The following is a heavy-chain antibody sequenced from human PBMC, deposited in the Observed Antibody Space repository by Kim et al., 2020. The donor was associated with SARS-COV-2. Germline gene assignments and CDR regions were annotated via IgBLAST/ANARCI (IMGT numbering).Heavy chain of an antibody. V-gene: IGHV4-34*01. J-gene: IGHJ1*01. D-gene: IGHD3-22*01. CDR1: GGPSGEYY. CDR2: VTHIGRT. Sequence: SETLSLTCAVYGGPSGEYYWSWIRQPPGKGLEWIAEVTHIGRTNYNPSLMSRATISIDMSKNQFSLTLRSVTAADTATYYCARIYAYYSESDHCCQGTL. CDR3: ARIYAYYSESDH.